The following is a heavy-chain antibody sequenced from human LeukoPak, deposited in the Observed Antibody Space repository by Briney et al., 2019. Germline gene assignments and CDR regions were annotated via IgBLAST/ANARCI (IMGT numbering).Heavy chain of an antibody. CDR2: ISSSSSYI. D-gene: IGHD6-19*01. V-gene: IGHV3-21*01. CDR3: ASRRGAVAGGIDY. CDR1: GXTFSSYS. J-gene: IGHJ4*02. Sequence: GALRLSFAASGXTFSSYSMNWVRQAPGKGLEWVSSISSSSSYIYYADSLKGRFTISRDNAKNSLYLQMNSLRAEDTAVYYCASRRGAVAGGIDYWGQGNLVTVSS.